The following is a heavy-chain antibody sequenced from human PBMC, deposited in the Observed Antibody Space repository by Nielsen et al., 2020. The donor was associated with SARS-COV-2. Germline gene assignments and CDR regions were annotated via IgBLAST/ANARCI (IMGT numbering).Heavy chain of an antibody. CDR3: AKGPFGSSSSSTLYYYYGMDV. CDR1: GFTFSSYG. CDR2: ISYDGSNK. Sequence: GSLKISCAASGFTFSSYGMHWVRQALGKGLEWVAVISYDGSNKYYADSVKGRFTISRDNSKNTLYLQMNSLRAEDTAVYYCAKGPFGSSSSSTLYYYYGMDVWGQGTTVTVSS. D-gene: IGHD6-13*01. V-gene: IGHV3-30*18. J-gene: IGHJ6*02.